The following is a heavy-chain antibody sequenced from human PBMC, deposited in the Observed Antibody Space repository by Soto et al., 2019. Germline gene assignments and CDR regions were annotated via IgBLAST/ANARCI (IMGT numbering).Heavy chain of an antibody. J-gene: IGHJ6*02. CDR1: GGAISSGGYS. CDR2: IYQSGST. D-gene: IGHD4-4*01. CDR3: ATQSYSNSGAYYYYAMDV. Sequence: ALSVTCADSGGAISSGGYSWGWIRQPPGKGLEWIGYIYQSGSTYYNPSLKSRVTISVDRSRNQFSLKLSSVTAADTAVYFCATQSYSNSGAYYYYAMDVWGQGTTVTVSS. V-gene: IGHV4-30-2*01.